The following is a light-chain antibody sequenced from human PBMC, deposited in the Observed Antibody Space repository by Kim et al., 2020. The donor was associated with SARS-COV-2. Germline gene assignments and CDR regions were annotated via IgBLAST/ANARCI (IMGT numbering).Light chain of an antibody. V-gene: IGKV3-20*01. Sequence: LSPGERATPSCRASQSVSSSYLAWCQQKPGQAPRLLIHGASSRATGIPDRFSGSGSGTDFSLTISRLEPEDFAVYYCQQYGSSPRTFGQGTKLEI. CDR1: QSVSSSY. CDR3: QQYGSSPRT. J-gene: IGKJ2*01. CDR2: GAS.